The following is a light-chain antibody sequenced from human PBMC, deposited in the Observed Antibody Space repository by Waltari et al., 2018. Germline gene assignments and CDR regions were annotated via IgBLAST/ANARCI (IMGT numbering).Light chain of an antibody. CDR2: DAS. Sequence: IVLKQSQSTLSLFPGGRSTLSCRASQSISSYLAWYQQKPGQAPRLLIYDASPRAAGVPARFSGSGSVTDFTLTISSLEPEDFAIYYCQQRSKSFTFGPGTKVDMK. CDR1: QSISSY. V-gene: IGKV3-11*01. J-gene: IGKJ3*01. CDR3: QQRSKSFT.